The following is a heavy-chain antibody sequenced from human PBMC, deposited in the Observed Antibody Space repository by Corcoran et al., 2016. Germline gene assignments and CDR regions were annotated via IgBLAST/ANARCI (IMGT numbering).Heavy chain of an antibody. D-gene: IGHD1-26*01. V-gene: IGHV3-73*02. Sequence: EVQLVESGGGLVQPGGSLKLSCAASGFTFSDSTIHWVRQASGKGLEWVGHIRSKAYTYATAYAASVTGRFTISRDDSKNTAYLQVNSLKIEETAVYYCTWDVAYWGQGTLVTVSS. CDR2: IRSKAYTYAT. CDR1: GFTFSDST. CDR3: TWDVAY. J-gene: IGHJ4*02.